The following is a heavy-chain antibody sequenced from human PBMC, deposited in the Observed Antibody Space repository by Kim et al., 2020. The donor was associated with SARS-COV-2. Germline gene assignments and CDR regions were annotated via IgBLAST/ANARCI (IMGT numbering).Heavy chain of an antibody. CDR3: ARTKGGEQLADY. D-gene: IGHD6-13*01. V-gene: IGHV4-39*01. J-gene: IGHJ4*02. CDR2: IYYSGST. Sequence: SETLSLTCTVSGGSISSSSYYWGWIRQPPGKGLEWIGSIYYSGSTYYNPSLKSRVTISVDTSKNQFSLKLSSVTAADTAVYYCARTKGGEQLADYWGQGTLVTVSS. CDR1: GGSISSSSYY.